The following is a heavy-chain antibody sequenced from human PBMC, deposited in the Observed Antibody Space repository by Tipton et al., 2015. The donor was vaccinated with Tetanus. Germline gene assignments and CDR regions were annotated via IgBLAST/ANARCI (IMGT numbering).Heavy chain of an antibody. V-gene: IGHV4-39*07. J-gene: IGHJ5*02. CDR1: GSAFSSSNDY. CDR2: IYYSGTT. D-gene: IGHD4-23*01. CDR3: ATRPAGGVWDAYPDP. Sequence: TLSLTCTVSGSAFSSSNDYLAWIRQPPGKGLEWVGRIYYSGTTQYNPSLKSRVTISVDTSKNQISLKLSSVTAADTAVYYCATRPAGGVWDAYPDPRGQGPLVTVSP.